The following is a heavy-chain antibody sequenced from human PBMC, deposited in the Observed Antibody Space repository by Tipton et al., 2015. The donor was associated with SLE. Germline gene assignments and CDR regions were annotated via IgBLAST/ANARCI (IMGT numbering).Heavy chain of an antibody. Sequence: TLSLTCTVSGDSIGSGPYYWCWIRQSPGKGLEWIGSIYYTSGNAYYNPSLKSRVTISLDTSKNQFSLKLSSVTAADTAVYYCARGGLGVSYYYYMDVWGKGTTVTVSS. V-gene: IGHV4-39*07. CDR2: IYYTSGNA. J-gene: IGHJ6*03. D-gene: IGHD1-26*01. CDR3: ARGGLGVSYYYYMDV. CDR1: GDSIGSGPYY.